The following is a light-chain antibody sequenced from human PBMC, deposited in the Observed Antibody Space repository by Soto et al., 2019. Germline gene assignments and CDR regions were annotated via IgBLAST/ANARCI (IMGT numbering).Light chain of an antibody. J-gene: IGKJ1*01. CDR2: SAS. CDR1: QSVSSCY. CDR3: KQYGSSPRT. Sequence: EIVLTQSPCTLSLSPGERATLSCRASQSVSSCYLAWYQHKPGQAPRLLIYSASSRATGIPDRFSGSWSGTDCTLTISRLEPEDFAVYYCKQYGSSPRTFGQGTKVDIK. V-gene: IGKV3-20*01.